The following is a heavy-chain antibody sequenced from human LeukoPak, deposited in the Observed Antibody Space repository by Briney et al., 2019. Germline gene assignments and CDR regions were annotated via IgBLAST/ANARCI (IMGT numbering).Heavy chain of an antibody. D-gene: IGHD4-17*01. J-gene: IGHJ4*02. Sequence: PGGSLRLSCAASGFTFTNSWMAWVRQAPGKGLEWAAFTRYDGSNKRYAESVKGRFTISRDNSKNTLYLQMNSLRAEDTAVYYCAKDRFHMITVTSCFDYWGQGTLVTVSS. CDR1: GFTFTNSW. CDR2: TRYDGSNK. CDR3: AKDRFHMITVTSCFDY. V-gene: IGHV3-30*02.